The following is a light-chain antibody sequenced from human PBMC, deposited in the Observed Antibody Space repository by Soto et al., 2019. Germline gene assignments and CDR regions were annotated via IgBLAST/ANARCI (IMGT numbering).Light chain of an antibody. CDR2: DAS. J-gene: IGKJ4*01. CDR1: QSINSH. V-gene: IGKV3-11*01. CDR3: QQRSNWPLT. Sequence: EIALTQSPTTLSLSPGERATLSCRASQSINSHLAWYQQKPGQAPRLLMYDASNRATDIPARFSGSGSGTDFTLTISSLDPEDFAVYYCQQRSNWPLTFGGGTKVEIK.